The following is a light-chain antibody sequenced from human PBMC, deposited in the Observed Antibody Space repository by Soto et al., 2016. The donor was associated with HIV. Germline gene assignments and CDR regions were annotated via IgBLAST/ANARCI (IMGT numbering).Light chain of an antibody. CDR2: GKD. J-gene: IGLJ1*01. CDR3: LSRXKDDNHNYV. V-gene: IGLV3-19*01. CDR1: SLRSYY. Sequence: SSELTQDPAVSVALGQTVRITCQGDSLRSYYASWYQQKPGQAPVLVMYGKDKRPSDIPARFSGSSSGNPASLTITGAQAEDEADYYCLSRXKDDNHNYVFGTGTRVTV.